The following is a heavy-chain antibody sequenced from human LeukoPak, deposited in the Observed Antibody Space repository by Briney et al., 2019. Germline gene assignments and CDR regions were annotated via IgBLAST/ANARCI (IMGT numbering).Heavy chain of an antibody. D-gene: IGHD6-19*01. V-gene: IGHV4-4*07. CDR1: GGSISSYY. CDR3: ATVESGWADY. CDR2: IYTSGST. Sequence: SETLSLTCTVSGGSISSYYWSWIRQPAGKGLEWIGRIYTSGSTNYNPSLRSRVTLSIDTSKNQFSLKLNSVTAADTAVYYCATVESGWADYWGQGTLVTVSS. J-gene: IGHJ4*02.